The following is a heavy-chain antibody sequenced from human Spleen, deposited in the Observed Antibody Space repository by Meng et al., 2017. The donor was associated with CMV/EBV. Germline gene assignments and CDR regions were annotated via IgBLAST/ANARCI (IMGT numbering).Heavy chain of an antibody. CDR2: IYPGDSDT. Sequence: KVSCKGSGYSFTSDWIAWVRQVPGKGLEWMGIIYPGDSDTRYSPSFQGQVTISADKSIATAYLQWSSLKASDTATYYCARHMSSYSSSPLHYWGQGTLVTVSS. D-gene: IGHD6-13*01. V-gene: IGHV5-51*01. CDR3: ARHMSSYSSSPLHY. J-gene: IGHJ4*02. CDR1: GYSFTSDW.